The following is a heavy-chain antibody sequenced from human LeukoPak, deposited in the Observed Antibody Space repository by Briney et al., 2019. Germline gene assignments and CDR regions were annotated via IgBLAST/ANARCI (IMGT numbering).Heavy chain of an antibody. CDR1: GFIFSSYS. CDR2: ISSSSSYI. V-gene: IGHV3-21*01. Sequence: GGSLRLSCAASGFIFSSYSRNWARQAPGKGLEWVSSISSSSSYIYYADSMKGRLTISRDNAKNSLYLQMNSLRAEDTAVYYCARVRDGYKSPFDIWGQGTMVTVSS. J-gene: IGHJ3*02. CDR3: ARVRDGYKSPFDI. D-gene: IGHD5-24*01.